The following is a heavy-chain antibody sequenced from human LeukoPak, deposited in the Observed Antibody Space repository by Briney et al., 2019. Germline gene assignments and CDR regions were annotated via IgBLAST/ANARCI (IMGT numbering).Heavy chain of an antibody. CDR1: GFTFSSYG. Sequence: PGGSLRLSCAASGFTFSSYGMYWVRQAPGKGLEWVAFIRYDGSNQYYADSVKGRFTISRDNFKNTLYLQMNSLRAEDTAVYYCARDPSGYCSGGSCYSSAAFDIWGQGTMVTVSS. CDR2: IRYDGSNQ. D-gene: IGHD2-15*01. J-gene: IGHJ3*02. CDR3: ARDPSGYCSGGSCYSSAAFDI. V-gene: IGHV3-30*02.